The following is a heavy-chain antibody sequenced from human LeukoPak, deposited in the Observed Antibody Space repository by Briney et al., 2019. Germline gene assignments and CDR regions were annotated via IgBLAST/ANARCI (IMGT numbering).Heavy chain of an antibody. CDR1: GASLSGYY. CDR2: INHGGFT. V-gene: IGHV4-34*01. D-gene: IGHD5-18*01. Sequence: SQTLSLTCAVSGASLSGYYWSWIRQSPGKGLEWIGEINHGGFTNYNPSLKSRVTISVDTSRNQIALRLSSLTAADTAVYFCARSHLWPSGTFDIWGQGTVVAVSS. CDR3: ARSHLWPSGTFDI. J-gene: IGHJ3*02.